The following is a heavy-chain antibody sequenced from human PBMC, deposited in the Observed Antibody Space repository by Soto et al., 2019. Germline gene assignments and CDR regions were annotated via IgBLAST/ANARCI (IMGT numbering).Heavy chain of an antibody. CDR2: IIPIFGTA. CDR1: GGTFSSYA. D-gene: IGHD3-16*01. J-gene: IGHJ4*02. Sequence: ASVKVSCKASGGTFSSYAISWVRQAPGQGLEWMGGIIPIFGTANYAQKFQGRVTMTTDESTSSVYMELRSLRSEDTAVYYCARDVIGHDNYETIGYYFDHWGPGTLVTVSS. CDR3: ARDVIGHDNYETIGYYFDH. V-gene: IGHV1-69*05.